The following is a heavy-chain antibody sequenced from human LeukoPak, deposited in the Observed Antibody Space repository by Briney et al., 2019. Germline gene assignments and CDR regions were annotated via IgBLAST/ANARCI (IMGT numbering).Heavy chain of an antibody. CDR3: AKDGPSNYDILTGYYPFSYGMDV. D-gene: IGHD3-9*01. CDR1: GFTFDDYA. J-gene: IGHJ6*02. CDR2: IRWNSGSI. Sequence: GGSLRLSCAASGFTFDDYAMPWVRQAPGKGLEWVSGIRWNSGSIGYADSVKGRFTISRDNAKNSLYLQMNSLRAEDTALYYCAKDGPSNYDILTGYYPFSYGMDVWGQGTTVTVSS. V-gene: IGHV3-9*01.